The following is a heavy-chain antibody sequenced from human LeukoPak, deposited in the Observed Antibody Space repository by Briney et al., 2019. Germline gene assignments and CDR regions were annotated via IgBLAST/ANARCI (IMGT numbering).Heavy chain of an antibody. Sequence: ASVKVSCKASGYTFTSYDINWVRQATGQGLEWMGWMNPNSGNTGYAQKFQGRVTMARNTSISTAYMEPSSLRSEDTAVYYCARGGECSGGSCYIPYYYYYYYYMDVWGKGTTVTVSS. D-gene: IGHD2-15*01. CDR1: GYTFTSYD. CDR2: MNPNSGNT. J-gene: IGHJ6*03. V-gene: IGHV1-8*01. CDR3: ARGGECSGGSCYIPYYYYYYYYMDV.